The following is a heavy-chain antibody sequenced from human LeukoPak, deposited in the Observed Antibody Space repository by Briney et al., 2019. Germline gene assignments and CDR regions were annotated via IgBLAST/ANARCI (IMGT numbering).Heavy chain of an antibody. D-gene: IGHD2-15*01. J-gene: IGHJ4*02. CDR3: AKAPVASCSGVYCYPLDY. Sequence: GRSLRLSCAASGFTFDDYAMHWVRQAPGKGLEWVSGISWNSGSIGYADSVKGRFTISRDNAKNSLYLQMNSLRAEDTAVYYCAKAPVASCSGVYCYPLDYWGQGNLITVSS. CDR2: ISWNSGSI. V-gene: IGHV3-9*01. CDR1: GFTFDDYA.